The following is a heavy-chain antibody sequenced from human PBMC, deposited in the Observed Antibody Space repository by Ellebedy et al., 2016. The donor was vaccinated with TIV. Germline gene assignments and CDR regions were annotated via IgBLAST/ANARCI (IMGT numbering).Heavy chain of an antibody. CDR3: ARSPYTGYSDLGFDY. J-gene: IGHJ4*02. Sequence: GESLKISCAASGFIFNDYWMHWVRQTPGRGLEWVANINQDGSQKYYVDSVKGRFTISRDNAKNSLYLQMNSLRADDTAVYYCARSPYTGYSDLGFDYWGQGSLVTVSS. D-gene: IGHD2-2*02. V-gene: IGHV3-7*01. CDR1: GFIFNDYW. CDR2: INQDGSQK.